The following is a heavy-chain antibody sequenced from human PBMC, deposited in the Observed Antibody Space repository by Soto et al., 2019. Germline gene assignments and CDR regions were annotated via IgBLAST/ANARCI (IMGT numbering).Heavy chain of an antibody. CDR2: FDPEDGET. J-gene: IGHJ4*02. CDR3: AGPSGCTGGACWYYFDF. V-gene: IGHV1-24*01. D-gene: IGHD2-8*02. CDR1: GYTLTELS. Sequence: VKVSCKVSGYTLTELSMHWVRQAPGKGLEWMGGFDPEDGETIYAQKFQGRVTMTEDTSTDTAYMELSSLRSEGTAVYYCAGPSGCTGGACWYYFDFWGQGTLVTVSS.